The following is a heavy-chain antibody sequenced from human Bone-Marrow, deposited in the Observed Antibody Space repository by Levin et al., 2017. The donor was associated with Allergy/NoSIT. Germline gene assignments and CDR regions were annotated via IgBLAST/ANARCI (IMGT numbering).Heavy chain of an antibody. D-gene: IGHD3-3*01. CDR3: TRVALRFLEWEFGWFDY. CDR1: GFTFGDYA. J-gene: IGHJ4*02. V-gene: IGHV3-49*04. Sequence: GGSLRLSCTASGFTFGDYAMSWVRQAPGKGLEWVGFIRSKAYGGTTEYAASVKGRFTISRDDSKSIAYLQMNSPKTEDTAVYYCTRVALRFLEWEFGWFDYWGQGTLVTVSS. CDR2: IRSKAYGGTT.